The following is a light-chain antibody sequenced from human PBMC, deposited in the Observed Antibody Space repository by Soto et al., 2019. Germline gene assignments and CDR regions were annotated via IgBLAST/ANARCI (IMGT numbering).Light chain of an antibody. CDR1: SSDVGGYNY. Sequence: QSALTQPASVSGSPGQSITISCTGTSSDVGGYNYVSWYQQHPGKAPKLMIYDVSNRPSGVSNRFSGSKSANTASLTISGRQAEDEADYYCSSYTGSSSSVVFGGGTKVTVL. CDR2: DVS. CDR3: SSYTGSSSSVV. V-gene: IGLV2-14*01. J-gene: IGLJ2*01.